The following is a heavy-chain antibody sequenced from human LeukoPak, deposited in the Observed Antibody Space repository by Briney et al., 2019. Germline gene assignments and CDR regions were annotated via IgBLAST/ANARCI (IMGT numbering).Heavy chain of an antibody. D-gene: IGHD3-22*01. Sequence: PGGSLRLSCAASGFTFSSYWMSWVRQAPGKGLEWVSAISGSGGSTYYADSVKGRFTISRDNSKNTLYLQMNSLRAEDTAVYYCAKGGYYYDSSGYYDYWGQGTLVTVSS. CDR3: AKGGYYYDSSGYYDY. CDR2: ISGSGGST. CDR1: GFTFSSYW. V-gene: IGHV3-23*01. J-gene: IGHJ4*02.